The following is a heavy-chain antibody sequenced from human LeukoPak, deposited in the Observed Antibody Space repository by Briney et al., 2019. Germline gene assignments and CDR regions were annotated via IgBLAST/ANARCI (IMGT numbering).Heavy chain of an antibody. D-gene: IGHD3-22*01. CDR3: ARIDSTQYYFDY. Sequence: ASVKVSCKASGYTFTGYYMHWVRQAPGQGLEWMGWINPNSGGTNYAQKFQGRVTMTRDMSTSTVYMELSSLRSEDTAVYYCARIDSTQYYFDYWGQGTLVTVSS. CDR1: GYTFTGYY. V-gene: IGHV1-2*02. CDR2: INPNSGGT. J-gene: IGHJ4*02.